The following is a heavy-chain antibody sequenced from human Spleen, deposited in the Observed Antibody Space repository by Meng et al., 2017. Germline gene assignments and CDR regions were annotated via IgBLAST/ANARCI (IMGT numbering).Heavy chain of an antibody. Sequence: QVQLQGSGPGLVRPSETLSPTCSVSGASVSSGSNYWTWIRQPPGKGLEWIGYVYYNGHTSYKPSLKSRVTISMDTSKRQFSLKLTSVTAADAAVYYCARGGGGGYTYGLAYWGQGILVTVSS. V-gene: IGHV4-61*01. CDR3: ARGGGGGYTYGLAY. CDR1: GASVSSGSNY. D-gene: IGHD5-18*01. CDR2: VYYNGHT. J-gene: IGHJ4*02.